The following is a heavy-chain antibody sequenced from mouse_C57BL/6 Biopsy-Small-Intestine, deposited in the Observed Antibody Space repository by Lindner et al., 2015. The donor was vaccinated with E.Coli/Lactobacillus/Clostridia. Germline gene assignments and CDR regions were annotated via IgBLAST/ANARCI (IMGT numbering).Heavy chain of an antibody. V-gene: IGHV1-59*01. CDR3: ARDPGLGKVGATYYFDY. Sequence: SVKVSCKASGYSFTNYYMHWVRQAPGQGLEWMGVINPSAGRTSYAQNFQGRVTMTKDTSTSTVYMELSSLRSEDTAVYYCARDPGLGKVGATYYFDYWGQGTLVTVSS. D-gene: IGHD1-3*01. J-gene: IGHJ2*01. CDR1: GYSFTNYY. CDR2: INPSAGRT.